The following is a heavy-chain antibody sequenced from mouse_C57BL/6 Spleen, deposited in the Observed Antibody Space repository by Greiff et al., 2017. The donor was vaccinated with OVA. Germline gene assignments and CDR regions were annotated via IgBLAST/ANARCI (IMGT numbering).Heavy chain of an antibody. CDR3: AKGEDYDYDGGYAIDY. Sequence: QVQLQQSGPGLVQPSQSLSITCTVSGFSLTSYGVHWVRQSPGKGLEWLGVIWSGGSTDYNAAFISRLSISKDNSKSQVFFKMNSLQADDTAIYYCAKGEDYDYDGGYAIDYWGQGTSVTVSS. J-gene: IGHJ4*01. V-gene: IGHV2-2*01. CDR1: GFSLTSYG. CDR2: IWSGGST. D-gene: IGHD2-4*01.